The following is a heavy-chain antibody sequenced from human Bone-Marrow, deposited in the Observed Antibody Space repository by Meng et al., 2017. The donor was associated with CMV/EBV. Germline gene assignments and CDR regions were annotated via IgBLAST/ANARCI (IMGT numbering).Heavy chain of an antibody. CDR2: IYYSGST. V-gene: IGHV4-31*02. D-gene: IGHD3-22*01. CDR1: GDSISSGGCY. Sequence: SGDSISSGGCYWSWIRRHPGKGLEWIGCIYYSGSTYYNPSLKSRVTISVDTSKDQFSLKLSSVTATDTAVYYCARGMNLDDSSGPWQHWGQGTLVTVSS. CDR3: ARGMNLDDSSGPWQH. J-gene: IGHJ4*02.